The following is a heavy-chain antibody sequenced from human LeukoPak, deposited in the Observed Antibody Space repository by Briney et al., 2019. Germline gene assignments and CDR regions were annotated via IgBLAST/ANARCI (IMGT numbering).Heavy chain of an antibody. J-gene: IGHJ6*02. D-gene: IGHD2-15*01. CDR2: ISSSSSYI. Sequence: GGSLRLSCAASGFTFSSYSMNWVRQAPGKGLEWVSSISSSSSYIYYADSVKGRFTISRDNAKNSLYLQMNSLRAEDTAVYYCAREKVAGSYYYYYGMDVWGQGTTVTVSS. CDR3: AREKVAGSYYYYYGMDV. V-gene: IGHV3-21*01. CDR1: GFTFSSYS.